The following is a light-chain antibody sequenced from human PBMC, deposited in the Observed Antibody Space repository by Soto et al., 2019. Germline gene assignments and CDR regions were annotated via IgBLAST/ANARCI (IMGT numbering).Light chain of an antibody. CDR3: QKYNGVQWT. Sequence: DIQMTQSPSSLSASVGDRVTITCRASQGVSNYLAWYQQKPGKVPKLLIYAASTLQSGVPSRFSGRGSWTYITLGISSREPEDVGTCYRQKYNGVQWTCGKGTKVEIE. CDR1: QGVSNY. CDR2: AAS. V-gene: IGKV1-27*01. J-gene: IGKJ1*01.